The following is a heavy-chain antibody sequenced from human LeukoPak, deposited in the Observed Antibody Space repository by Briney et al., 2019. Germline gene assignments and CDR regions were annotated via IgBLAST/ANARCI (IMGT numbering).Heavy chain of an antibody. Sequence: SETLSLTCAVYGGSFSGYYWSWIRQHPGKGLEWIGYIYYSGSTYYNPSLKSRVTISVDTSKNQFSLKLSSVTAADTAVYYCATRPGDCFDAFDIWGQGTMVTVSS. CDR3: ATRPGDCFDAFDI. J-gene: IGHJ3*02. V-gene: IGHV4-31*11. CDR1: GGSFSGYY. CDR2: IYYSGST. D-gene: IGHD2-21*02.